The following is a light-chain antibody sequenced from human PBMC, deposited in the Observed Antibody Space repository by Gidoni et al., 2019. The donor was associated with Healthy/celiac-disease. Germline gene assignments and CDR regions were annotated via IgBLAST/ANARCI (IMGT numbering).Light chain of an antibody. J-gene: IGLJ2*01. CDR2: GNS. V-gene: IGLV1-40*01. CDR3: QSYDSSLSGSV. CDR1: SSNIGAGYD. Sequence: QSVLTQPPSVSGAPGQRVTISCPGSSSNIGAGYDVHWYQQLPGTAPKPLIYGNSHRPSGVPDRFSGSKSGTSASLAITGLQAEDEADYYCQSYDSSLSGSVFGGGTKLTVL.